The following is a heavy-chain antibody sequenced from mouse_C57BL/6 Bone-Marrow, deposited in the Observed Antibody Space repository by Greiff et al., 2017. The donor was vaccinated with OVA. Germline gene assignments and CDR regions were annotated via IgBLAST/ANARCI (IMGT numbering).Heavy chain of an antibody. D-gene: IGHD1-1*01. Sequence: VQLQQSGAELVKPGASVKLSCTASGFNIQAYYLHWVKQRTEQGLEWIGRIDPEDGDPNYAPKFQGKATITADTSSNTAYLQLSSLTSEDTAVYYCARYGSSTVAYWGQGTLVTVAA. J-gene: IGHJ3*01. CDR2: IDPEDGDP. CDR3: ARYGSSTVAY. CDR1: GFNIQAYY. V-gene: IGHV14-2*01.